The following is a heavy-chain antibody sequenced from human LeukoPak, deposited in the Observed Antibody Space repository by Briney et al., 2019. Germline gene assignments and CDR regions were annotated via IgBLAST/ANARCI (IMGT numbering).Heavy chain of an antibody. V-gene: IGHV5-51*01. D-gene: IGHD6-19*01. CDR2: IYPGDSDT. CDR1: GYSFTSYW. J-gene: IGHJ4*02. CDR3: ARRIAVAGIWYYFDY. Sequence: GESLKISCKGSGYSFTSYWIGWVRQMPGKGLEWMGIIYPGDSDTRYSPSFQGQVTISADKSISTAYLQWSSLKASDTAMYYCARRIAVAGIWYYFDYWGQGTLVTVSS.